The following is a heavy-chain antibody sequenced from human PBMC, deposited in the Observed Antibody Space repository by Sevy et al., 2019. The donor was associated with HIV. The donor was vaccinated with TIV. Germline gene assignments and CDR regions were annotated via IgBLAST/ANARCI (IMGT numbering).Heavy chain of an antibody. J-gene: IGHJ4*02. V-gene: IGHV3-49*03. D-gene: IGHD5-12*01. CDR2: IRSKAYGGTT. CDR3: TRVVDIVATIPNFDY. CDR1: GFTFGDYA. Sequence: GGSLRLSCTASGFTFGDYAISWFRQAPGKGLEGVGFIRSKAYGGTTEYAAYVKGRFTISRDDSKSIAYLQMNSLKTEDTAVYYCTRVVDIVATIPNFDYWGQGTLVTVSS.